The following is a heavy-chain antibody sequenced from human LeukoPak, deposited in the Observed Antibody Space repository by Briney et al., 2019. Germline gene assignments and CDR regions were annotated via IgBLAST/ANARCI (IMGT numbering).Heavy chain of an antibody. Sequence: SETLSLTCTVSGGSISSYYWSWIRQPPGKELEWIGYIYYSGSTNYNPSLKSRVTISVDTSKKQFSLKLSSVTAADTAVYYCARVIEGSEFDYWGQGTLVTVSS. CDR2: IYYSGST. CDR1: GGSISSYY. V-gene: IGHV4-59*01. CDR3: ARVIEGSEFDY. J-gene: IGHJ4*02. D-gene: IGHD5-24*01.